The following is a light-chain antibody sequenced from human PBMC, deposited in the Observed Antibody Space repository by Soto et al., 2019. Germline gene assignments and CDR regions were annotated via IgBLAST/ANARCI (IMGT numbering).Light chain of an antibody. Sequence: DIHLTQSPSFLSASVGDRVTITCRASQGISSFLAWYQQKPGKAPNLLMYAASTLQSGVPSRFSGGESGTEYTLTISSLQPEDSATYYWQQLYIFPLTFGKGTRLEIK. J-gene: IGKJ5*01. V-gene: IGKV1-9*01. CDR2: AAS. CDR3: QQLYIFPLT. CDR1: QGISSF.